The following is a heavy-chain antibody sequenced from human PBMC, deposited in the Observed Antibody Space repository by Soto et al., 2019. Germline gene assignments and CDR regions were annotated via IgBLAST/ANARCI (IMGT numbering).Heavy chain of an antibody. J-gene: IGHJ6*02. D-gene: IGHD2-2*01. Sequence: QVQLVQSGAEVKKPGASVKVSCKASGYTFTGYYMHWVRQAPGQGLEWMGWINPNSGGTNYAQKFQGRVTITADESTSTAYMELSSLRSEDTAVYYCARDDCSSTSCYIGGMDVWGQGTTVTVSS. CDR1: GYTFTGYY. V-gene: IGHV1-2*02. CDR2: INPNSGGT. CDR3: ARDDCSSTSCYIGGMDV.